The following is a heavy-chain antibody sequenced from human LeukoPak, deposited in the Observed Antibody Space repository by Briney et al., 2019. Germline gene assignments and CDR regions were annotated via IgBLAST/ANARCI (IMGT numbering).Heavy chain of an antibody. V-gene: IGHV4-38-2*02. CDR1: GYSMSSGYY. D-gene: IGHD4-11*01. J-gene: IGHJ5*02. Sequence: SETLSLTCSVSGYSMSSGYYWGWIRQPPERGLEWIGSMYHTGSTYYNPSLKSRVTISVDTSKNQFSLKLSSVTAADTAVYYCARDYSSNWFDPWGQGTLVTVSS. CDR3: ARDYSSNWFDP. CDR2: MYHTGST.